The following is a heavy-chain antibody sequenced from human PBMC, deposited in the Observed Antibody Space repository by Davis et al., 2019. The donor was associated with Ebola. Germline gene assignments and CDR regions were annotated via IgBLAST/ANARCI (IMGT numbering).Heavy chain of an antibody. D-gene: IGHD5-18*01. V-gene: IGHV3-23*01. CDR3: VKDSQGYNQPFDF. CDR1: GFTFNHYA. J-gene: IGHJ4*02. Sequence: GESLKISCTASGFTFNHYAMSWVRQAPGKGLEWVSLIGGGGDDTYYPDSVKGRFTISRDNTKNMLFLQMNSLRAEDTAVYYCVKDSQGYNQPFDFWGQGTLLTVSS. CDR2: IGGGGDDT.